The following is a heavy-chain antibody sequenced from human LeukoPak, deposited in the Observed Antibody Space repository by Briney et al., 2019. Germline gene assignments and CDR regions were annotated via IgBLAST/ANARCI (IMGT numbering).Heavy chain of an antibody. CDR3: ARADYDILTGYYPGWFDP. V-gene: IGHV1-8*01. CDR2: MNPNSGNT. D-gene: IGHD3-9*01. J-gene: IGHJ5*02. Sequence: ASVKVSCKASGYTFTSYDINWVRQATGQGLEWMGWMNPNSGNTGYAQKFQGRVTMTRNTSIRTAYMELSSLRSEDTAVCYCARADYDILTGYYPGWFDPWGQGTLATVSS. CDR1: GYTFTSYD.